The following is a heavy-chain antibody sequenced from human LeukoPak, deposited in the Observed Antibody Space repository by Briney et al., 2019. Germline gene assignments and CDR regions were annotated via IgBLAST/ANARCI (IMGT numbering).Heavy chain of an antibody. CDR2: ISYDGSNK. Sequence: GGSLRLSCAASGFTFSSYGMHWVRQAPGKGLEWVAVISYDGSNKYYADSVKGRFTISRDNSKNTLFLQMNRLRAEDTAVYYCAKKGNALNYYDSSGYSYFDYWGQGTLVTVSS. J-gene: IGHJ4*02. D-gene: IGHD3-22*01. V-gene: IGHV3-30*18. CDR3: AKKGNALNYYDSSGYSYFDY. CDR1: GFTFSSYG.